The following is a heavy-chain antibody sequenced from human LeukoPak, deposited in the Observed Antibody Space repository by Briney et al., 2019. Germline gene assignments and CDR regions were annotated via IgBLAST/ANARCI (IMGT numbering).Heavy chain of an antibody. CDR1: GFTFDDYA. Sequence: PGGSLRLSCAASGFTFDDYAMHWVRQAPGKGLEWVSGISWNSGSIGYADSVKGRFTISRDNAKNSLYLQMNSLRAEDTALYYCATGITTHWGQGTLVTVSS. V-gene: IGHV3-9*01. CDR3: ATGITTH. CDR2: ISWNSGSI. D-gene: IGHD3-3*01. J-gene: IGHJ1*01.